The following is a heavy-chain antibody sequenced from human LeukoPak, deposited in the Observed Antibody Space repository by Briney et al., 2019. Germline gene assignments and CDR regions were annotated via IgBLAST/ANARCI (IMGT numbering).Heavy chain of an antibody. CDR1: GFTFSDST. CDR3: TRQGPYCSSTSCYSDY. Sequence: GGSLKLSCTASGFTFSDSTTHWVRQASGKGLEWVGRIRSKPNSYATAYAASMKGRFTISRDDSKNTAYLQMNSLKTEDTAVYYCTRQGPYCSSTSCYSDYWGQGTLVTVSS. J-gene: IGHJ4*02. V-gene: IGHV3-73*01. CDR2: IRSKPNSYAT. D-gene: IGHD2-2*02.